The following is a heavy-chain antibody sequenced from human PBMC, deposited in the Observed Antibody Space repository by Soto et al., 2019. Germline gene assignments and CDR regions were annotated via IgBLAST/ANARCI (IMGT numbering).Heavy chain of an antibody. Sequence: PAGSLRLSCAASGFTFSSYWMSWVRQAPGKGLEWVANIKQDGSEKYYVDSSKGRFTISRNNAKNSLYLQMNSLRAEDRAVYHCARDLIAVARKAWGQGTLVTVFS. CDR2: IKQDGSEK. CDR3: ARDLIAVARKA. D-gene: IGHD6-19*01. J-gene: IGHJ5*02. V-gene: IGHV3-7*01. CDR1: GFTFSSYW.